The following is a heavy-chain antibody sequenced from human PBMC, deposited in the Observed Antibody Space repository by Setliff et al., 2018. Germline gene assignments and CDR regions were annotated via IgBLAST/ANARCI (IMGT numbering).Heavy chain of an antibody. CDR3: ARAISVAGFPYYFDY. V-gene: IGHV4-4*02. D-gene: IGHD6-19*01. J-gene: IGHJ4*02. CDR1: GGSIGSSNW. CDR2: IYHSGST. Sequence: PSETLSLTCTVSGGSIGSSNWWTWVRQPPGKGLEWIGEIYHSGSTNYNPSLKSRVTISVDKSKNQFSLKLSSVTAADTAVYYCARAISVAGFPYYFDYWGQGTLVTVSS.